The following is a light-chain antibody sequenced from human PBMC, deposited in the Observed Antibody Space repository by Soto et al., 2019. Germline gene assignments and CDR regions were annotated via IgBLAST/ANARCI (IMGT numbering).Light chain of an antibody. V-gene: IGLV2-14*01. J-gene: IGLJ3*02. Sequence: QSALTQPASVSGSPGQSITISCTGTSSDVGAYNYVSWYQQHPGKAPKLMIYEVSNRPSGVSNRFSGSKSGNTASLTISGLQAADEADYYCSSYTSGSTWVFGGGTKLTVL. CDR1: SSDVGAYNY. CDR3: SSYTSGSTWV. CDR2: EVS.